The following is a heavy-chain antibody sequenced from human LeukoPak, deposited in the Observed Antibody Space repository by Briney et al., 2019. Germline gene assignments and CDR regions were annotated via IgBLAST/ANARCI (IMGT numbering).Heavy chain of an antibody. CDR1: GGSISSHY. CDR3: AREGDSGSYYDY. CDR2: IYYSGST. D-gene: IGHD1-26*01. J-gene: IGHJ4*02. V-gene: IGHV4-59*11. Sequence: SETLSLTCTVSGGSISSHYWSWIRQPPGKGLEWIGYIYYSGSTNYNPSLKSRVTISVDMSKNQFALKLSSVTAADTAVYYCAREGDSGSYYDYWGQGTLVTVSS.